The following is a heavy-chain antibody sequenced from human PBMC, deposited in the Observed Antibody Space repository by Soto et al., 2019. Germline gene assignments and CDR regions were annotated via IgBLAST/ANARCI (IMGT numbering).Heavy chain of an antibody. CDR2: IYPGDSDT. CDR1: GYRFTSYW. V-gene: IGHV5-51*01. CDR3: ARLLYGDGYPDSVLDY. Sequence: PRESLKISCKGSGYRFTSYWIGWVRQMPGKGLEWMAIIYPGDSDTRYSPSFQGQVTISADKSISTAYLRWSSLKASDTAMYYCARLLYGDGYPDSVLDYWGQGTLVTVSS. D-gene: IGHD5-12*01. J-gene: IGHJ4*02.